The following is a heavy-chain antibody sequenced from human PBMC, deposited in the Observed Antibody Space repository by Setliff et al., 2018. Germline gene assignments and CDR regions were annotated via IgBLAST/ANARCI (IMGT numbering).Heavy chain of an antibody. D-gene: IGHD5-12*01. V-gene: IGHV1-69*05. CDR3: ARERGDIVSTTSYYYYMDV. J-gene: IGHJ6*03. CDR2: FIPIFGTT. Sequence: GASVKVSCKASRGTFSSYGITWVRQAPGQGLEWMGGFIPIFGTTDYAQKFQGRVTITTDESTSTAYMEMSSLRSEDTAVYYCARERGDIVSTTSYYYYMDVWGKGTTVTVSS. CDR1: RGTFSSYG.